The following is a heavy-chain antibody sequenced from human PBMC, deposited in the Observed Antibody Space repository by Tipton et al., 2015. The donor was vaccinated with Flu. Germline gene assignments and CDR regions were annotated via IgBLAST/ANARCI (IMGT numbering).Heavy chain of an antibody. J-gene: IGHJ6*02. CDR1: GFTVRTIY. CDR3: ARVGSNYYSYAMDV. Sequence: SLRLSCAASGFTVRTIYMSWVRQAPGKGLEWVSVIYSGDRTYYADSVKGRFTISRDSSKNTLFLQMKSLRDEDTAVYYCARVGSNYYSYAMDVWGQGTTVTVSS. CDR2: IYSGDRT. V-gene: IGHV3-66*01. D-gene: IGHD3-16*01.